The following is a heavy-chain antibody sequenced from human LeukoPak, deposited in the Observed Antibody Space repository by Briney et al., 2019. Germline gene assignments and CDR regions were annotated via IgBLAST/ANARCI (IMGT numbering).Heavy chain of an antibody. J-gene: IGHJ3*02. D-gene: IGHD3-10*01. CDR3: ARIWFGELFGAFDI. CDR1: GFTFSSYV. Sequence: PGGSLRLSCAASGFTFSSYVMRWVRQAPGKGLEWVSSISSSSSYIYYADSVKGRFTISRDNAKNSLYLQMNSLRAEDTAAYYCARIWFGELFGAFDIWGQGTMVTVSS. V-gene: IGHV3-21*01. CDR2: ISSSSSYI.